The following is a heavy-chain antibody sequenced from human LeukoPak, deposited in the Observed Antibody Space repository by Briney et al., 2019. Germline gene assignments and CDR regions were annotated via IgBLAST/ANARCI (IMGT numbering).Heavy chain of an antibody. D-gene: IGHD1-26*01. J-gene: IGHJ3*02. CDR2: INRNGGSI. CDR3: VRDAGLSSGTYDAFDI. CDR1: KFTFDDYG. V-gene: IGHV3-20*04. Sequence: GGSLRLSCAAPKFTFDDYGMSWVRQAPGKGLEWVSGINRNGGSIGYADSVKGRFTISRDNAKNSLYLQMNSLRAEDTALYYCVRDAGLSSGTYDAFDIWGQGAMVTVSS.